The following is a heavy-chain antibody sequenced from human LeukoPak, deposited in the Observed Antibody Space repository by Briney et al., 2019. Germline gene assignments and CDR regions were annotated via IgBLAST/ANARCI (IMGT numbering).Heavy chain of an antibody. CDR2: ISISGNKI. Sequence: GGSLRLSCVVSGLTFSNRAMTWGRQAPGKGLEWVSSISISGNKILYADSVKGRFTISRDNSKNTLFLQMNSLQTEDTGVYFCANELRPNDYWGQGTLVTVS. V-gene: IGHV3-23*01. CDR3: ANELRPNDY. D-gene: IGHD4-17*01. J-gene: IGHJ4*02. CDR1: GLTFSNRA.